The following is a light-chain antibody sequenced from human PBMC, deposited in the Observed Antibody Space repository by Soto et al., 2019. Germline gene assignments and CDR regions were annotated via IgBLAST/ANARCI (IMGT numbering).Light chain of an antibody. CDR2: DAS. CDR3: QQRSNWIT. Sequence: EIVLTQSPATLSVSPGERATLSCRASQSVASYLAWYHQKPGQAPRLLIYDASNRATGIPARFSGSGSGTDFTLTISSLEPEDFAVYYCQQRSNWITFGQGTRLEIK. CDR1: QSVASY. V-gene: IGKV3-11*01. J-gene: IGKJ5*01.